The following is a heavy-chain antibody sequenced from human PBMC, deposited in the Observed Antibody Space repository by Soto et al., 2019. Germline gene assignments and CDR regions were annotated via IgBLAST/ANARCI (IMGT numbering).Heavy chain of an antibody. Sequence: SETLSLTCAVYGGSFSGYYWSWIRQPPGKGLEWIGEINHSGSTNYNPSLKSRDTISVDTSKNQFSLKLSSVTAADTAVYYCARVPAILEWLLYYYGMDVWGQGTTVTVSS. V-gene: IGHV4-34*01. D-gene: IGHD3-3*02. CDR1: GGSFSGYY. CDR2: INHSGST. J-gene: IGHJ6*02. CDR3: ARVPAILEWLLYYYGMDV.